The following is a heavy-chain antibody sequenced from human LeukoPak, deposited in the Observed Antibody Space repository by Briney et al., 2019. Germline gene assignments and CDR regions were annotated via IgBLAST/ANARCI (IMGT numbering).Heavy chain of an antibody. CDR2: IYYSGST. J-gene: IGHJ4*02. CDR1: GGSISSSSYY. CDR3: ARWGGSYPFDY. D-gene: IGHD1-26*01. Sequence: SETLSLTCTVSGGSISSSSYYWGWIRQPPGKGLEWIGSIYYSGSTYYNPSLKSRVTISVDTSKNQFSLKLSSVTAADTAVYYCARWGGSYPFDYWGQGTLVTVSS. V-gene: IGHV4-39*07.